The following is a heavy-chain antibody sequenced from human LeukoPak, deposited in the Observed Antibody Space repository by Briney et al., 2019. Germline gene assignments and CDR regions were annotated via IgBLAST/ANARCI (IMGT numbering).Heavy chain of an antibody. J-gene: IGHJ6*02. CDR1: GFTFSSYG. CDR2: IWYDGSNK. Sequence: GSLRLSCAASGFTFSSYGMHWVRQAPGKGLEWVAVIWYDGSNKYYADSVKGRFTISRDNSKNTLYLQMNSLRAEDTAVYYCARDLWFGEVGYGMDVWGQGTTVTVSS. CDR3: ARDLWFGEVGYGMDV. D-gene: IGHD3-10*01. V-gene: IGHV3-33*01.